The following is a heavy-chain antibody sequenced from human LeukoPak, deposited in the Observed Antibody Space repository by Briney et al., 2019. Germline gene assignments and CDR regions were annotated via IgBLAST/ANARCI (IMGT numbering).Heavy chain of an antibody. CDR1: GYTFTSYD. D-gene: IGHD3-3*01. CDR3: ARVKYDFWSGYYRDYYYYMDV. Sequence: ASVKVSCKASGYTFTSYDINWVRQATGQGLEWMGWMNPNSGNTGYAQKFQGRVTMTRNTSISTAYMELSSLRSEDTAVYYCARVKYDFWSGYYRDYYYYMDVWGKGTTVTVSS. J-gene: IGHJ6*03. V-gene: IGHV1-8*01. CDR2: MNPNSGNT.